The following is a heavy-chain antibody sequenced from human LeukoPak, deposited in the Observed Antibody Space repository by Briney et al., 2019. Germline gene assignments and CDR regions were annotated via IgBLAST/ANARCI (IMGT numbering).Heavy chain of an antibody. Sequence: GGSLRLSCAASGFTFSSYSMNWVRQAPGKGLEWVAVISYDGSNKYYADSVKGRFTISRDNSKNTLYLQMNSLRAEDTAVYYCAKDRIAVATFDYWGQGTLVTVSS. D-gene: IGHD6-19*01. CDR2: ISYDGSNK. J-gene: IGHJ4*02. CDR1: GFTFSSYS. CDR3: AKDRIAVATFDY. V-gene: IGHV3-30*18.